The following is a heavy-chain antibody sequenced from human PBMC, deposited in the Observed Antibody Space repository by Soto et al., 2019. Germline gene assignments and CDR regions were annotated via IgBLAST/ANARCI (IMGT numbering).Heavy chain of an antibody. Sequence: PSETLSLTCTVSGGSISSGGYYWSWIRQHPGKGLEWIGYIYYSGSTYYNPSLKGRVTISVDTSKNQFSLKLSSVTAADTAVYYCARDLSAGGWFDPWGQGTLVTVSS. D-gene: IGHD6-25*01. CDR1: GGSISSGGYY. J-gene: IGHJ5*02. V-gene: IGHV4-31*03. CDR2: IYYSGST. CDR3: ARDLSAGGWFDP.